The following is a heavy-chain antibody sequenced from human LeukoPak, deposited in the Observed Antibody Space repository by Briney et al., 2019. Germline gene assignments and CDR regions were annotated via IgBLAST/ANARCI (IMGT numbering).Heavy chain of an antibody. Sequence: ASVKVSCKASGYTFTGYDINWVRQATGQGLEWMGWMNPNSGNTGYAQKFQGRVTMTRNTSISTAYMELSSLRSEDTAVYYCAKVRYSSSRWEFDYWGQGTLVTVSS. D-gene: IGHD6-6*01. CDR2: MNPNSGNT. J-gene: IGHJ4*02. V-gene: IGHV1-8*01. CDR1: GYTFTGYD. CDR3: AKVRYSSSRWEFDY.